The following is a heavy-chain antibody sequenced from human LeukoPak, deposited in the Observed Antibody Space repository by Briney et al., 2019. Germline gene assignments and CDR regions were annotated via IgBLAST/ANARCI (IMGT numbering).Heavy chain of an antibody. CDR1: GFTFGEYA. D-gene: IGHD2-2*01. Sequence: GGSLRLSCTASGFTFGEYAMSWVREAPGKGLEWVGFIRSKAYGGTTEYAASVKGRFTISRDDSKSIAYLQMNSLKTEDTAVYYCTREDQYYFDYWGQGTLVTVSS. V-gene: IGHV3-49*04. CDR2: IRSKAYGGTT. J-gene: IGHJ4*02. CDR3: TREDQYYFDY.